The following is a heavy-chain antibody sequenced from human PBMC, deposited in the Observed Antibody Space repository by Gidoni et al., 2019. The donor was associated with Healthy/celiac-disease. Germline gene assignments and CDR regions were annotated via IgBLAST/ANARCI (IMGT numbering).Heavy chain of an antibody. CDR1: GYTFTSYY. Sequence: QVQLVQSGAEVKKPGASVKVSCKASGYTFTSYYMHWVRQAPGQGLEWMGIINPSGGSTSYAQKFQGRVTMTRDTSTSTVYMELSSLRSEDTAVYYCARGRDIVVVPAVGRAYYGMDVWGQGTTVTVSS. V-gene: IGHV1-46*01. J-gene: IGHJ6*02. CDR2: INPSGGST. CDR3: ARGRDIVVVPAVGRAYYGMDV. D-gene: IGHD2-2*01.